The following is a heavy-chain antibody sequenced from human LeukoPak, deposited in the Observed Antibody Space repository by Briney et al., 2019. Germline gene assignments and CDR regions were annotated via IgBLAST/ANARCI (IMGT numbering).Heavy chain of an antibody. Sequence: AGGSLRLSCAASGFTFSSYAMSWVRQAPGKGLEWVSGITENGDNTYYADSVKGRFTISGDNSKNTLFLQMSSLRAEDTAVYYCAKRDSSGSYEGDYWGQGTLVTVSS. CDR3: AKRDSSGSYEGDY. D-gene: IGHD1-26*01. V-gene: IGHV3-23*01. CDR1: GFTFSSYA. CDR2: ITENGDNT. J-gene: IGHJ4*02.